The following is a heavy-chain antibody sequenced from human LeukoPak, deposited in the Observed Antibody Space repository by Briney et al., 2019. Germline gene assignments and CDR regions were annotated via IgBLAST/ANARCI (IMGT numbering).Heavy chain of an antibody. Sequence: ASVKVSCKAPGYTFTSYGISWVRQAPGQGLEWMGWISAYNGNTNYAQKLQGRVTMTTDTSTSTAYMELRSLRSDDTAVYYCARDRIYDYVWGSYRYPWFDPWGQGTLVTVSS. J-gene: IGHJ5*02. CDR2: ISAYNGNT. D-gene: IGHD3-16*02. V-gene: IGHV1-18*01. CDR3: ARDRIYDYVWGSYRYPWFDP. CDR1: GYTFTSYG.